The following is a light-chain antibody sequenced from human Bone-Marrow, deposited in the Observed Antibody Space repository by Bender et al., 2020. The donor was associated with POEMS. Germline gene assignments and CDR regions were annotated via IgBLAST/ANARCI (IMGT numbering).Light chain of an antibody. CDR3: QSVDISDTLQV. CDR1: DIGSKT. CDR2: DDT. Sequence: SYVLTQPPSVSVAPGQTARISCGGDDIGSKTVHCYQQRPGQAPVLVLYDDTNRPPGIPERFSGSFSGKTLTLTISGVQAEDEADYYCQSVDISDTLQVFGGGTKLTVL. J-gene: IGLJ2*01. V-gene: IGLV3-21*02.